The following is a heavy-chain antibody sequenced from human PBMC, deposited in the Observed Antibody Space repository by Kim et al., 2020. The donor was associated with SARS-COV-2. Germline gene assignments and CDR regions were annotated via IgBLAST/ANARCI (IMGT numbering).Heavy chain of an antibody. CDR3: ASEVGYSYGLGYFDL. D-gene: IGHD5-18*01. J-gene: IGHJ2*01. V-gene: IGHV4-59*01. Sequence: PSLKSRVTISVDTSKNQFSLKLSSVTAADTAVYYCASEVGYSYGLGYFDLWGRGTLVTVSS.